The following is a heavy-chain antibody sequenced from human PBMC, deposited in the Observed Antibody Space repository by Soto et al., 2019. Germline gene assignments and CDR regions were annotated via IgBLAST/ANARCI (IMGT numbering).Heavy chain of an antibody. V-gene: IGHV3-30-3*01. J-gene: IGHJ6*02. D-gene: IGHD3-16*01. CDR3: ARDPLGVTPYYYYGMDV. CDR2: ISYDGSNK. Sequence: QVQLVESGGGVVQPGRSLRLSCAASGFTFSSYAMRWVRQAPGKGLEWVAVISYDGSNKYYADSVKGRFTISRDNSKNTLYLQMNSLRAEDTAVYYCARDPLGVTPYYYYGMDVWGQGTTVTVSS. CDR1: GFTFSSYA.